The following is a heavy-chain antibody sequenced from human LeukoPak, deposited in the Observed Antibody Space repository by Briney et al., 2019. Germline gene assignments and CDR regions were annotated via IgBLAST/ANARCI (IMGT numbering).Heavy chain of an antibody. Sequence: GASVKVSCKASGYTFTGYYLHWVRQAPGQGLEWMGWINPNSGGTKYAQKFQGRGTMTRDTSISTAYMELSRLRSDDTAVYYCARDGYGYCSSTSCYNSLYYYYYFMDVWGKGTTVTVSS. J-gene: IGHJ6*03. CDR1: GYTFTGYY. CDR3: ARDGYGYCSSTSCYNSLYYYYYFMDV. CDR2: INPNSGGT. V-gene: IGHV1-2*02. D-gene: IGHD2-2*02.